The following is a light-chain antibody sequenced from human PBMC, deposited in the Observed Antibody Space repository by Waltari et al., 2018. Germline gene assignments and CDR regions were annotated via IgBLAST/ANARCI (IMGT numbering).Light chain of an antibody. V-gene: IGLV1-51*01. Sequence: QSVLTQPPSVSAAPGQKVTISCSGSSSNIGNNYLSWYQQLPGTAPKLLMYDNNKRPLGIPDRFSGSKSGTSATLGITGLQTGDEADYYCGTWDSSLSAWVFGGGTKLTVL. CDR2: DNN. CDR3: GTWDSSLSAWV. J-gene: IGLJ3*02. CDR1: SSNIGNNY.